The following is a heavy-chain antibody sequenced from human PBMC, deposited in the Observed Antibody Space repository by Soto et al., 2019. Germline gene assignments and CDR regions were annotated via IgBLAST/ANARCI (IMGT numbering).Heavy chain of an antibody. Sequence: GGSLRLSCATDGFTFDSYAMHWVRQAPGKGLEWVSSLSGSGDQTYYADSVKGRLTISRDRSKNTVYLQMNSLRAEDTAVYFCAKDRLTVFGVVVTFEDWGRGTLVTVSS. D-gene: IGHD3-3*01. CDR2: LSGSGDQT. V-gene: IGHV3-23*01. J-gene: IGHJ4*02. CDR3: AKDRLTVFGVVVTFED. CDR1: GFTFDSYA.